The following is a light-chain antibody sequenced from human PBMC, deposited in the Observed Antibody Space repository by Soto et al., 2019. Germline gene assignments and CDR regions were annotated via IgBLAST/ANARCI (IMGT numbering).Light chain of an antibody. Sequence: QSALTQPRSVSGSPGQSVTISCTGTSSDVGGYNYVSWYQQHPGKAPKLMIYDVSKRPSGVPDRFSGSKSGNTASLTISGLQAEDEADYFCCSYAGNLYVFATGTKVTVL. CDR2: DVS. J-gene: IGLJ1*01. CDR3: CSYAGNLYV. V-gene: IGLV2-11*01. CDR1: SSDVGGYNY.